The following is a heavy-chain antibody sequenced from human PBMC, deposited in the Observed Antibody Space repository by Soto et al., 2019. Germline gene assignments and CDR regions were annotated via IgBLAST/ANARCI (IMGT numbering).Heavy chain of an antibody. CDR3: ARDSRRDSYAFDY. D-gene: IGHD3-16*01. Sequence: GALRLSCAASGFTFSSYTMNWVRQGPGKGLEWVSSISTSSNYIYYADSVKGRFTISRDNAKNSMYLQMNSLRAEDTAVYYCARDSRRDSYAFDYWGQGTLVTVSS. V-gene: IGHV3-21*01. J-gene: IGHJ4*02. CDR2: ISTSSNYI. CDR1: GFTFSSYT.